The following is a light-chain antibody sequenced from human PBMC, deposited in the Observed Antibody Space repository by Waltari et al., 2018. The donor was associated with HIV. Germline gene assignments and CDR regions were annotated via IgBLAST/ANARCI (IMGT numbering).Light chain of an antibody. J-gene: IGKJ2*02. V-gene: IGKV1-5*03. CDR3: QQYNSYSRT. Sequence: DIQMPQSPSTLSASVGDRVPITCRASQSISSWLAWYQQKPGKAPKPLIYKASSLESGVPSRFSGSGSGTEFTLTISSLQPDDFATYYCQQYNSYSRTFGQGTKLEIK. CDR1: QSISSW. CDR2: KAS.